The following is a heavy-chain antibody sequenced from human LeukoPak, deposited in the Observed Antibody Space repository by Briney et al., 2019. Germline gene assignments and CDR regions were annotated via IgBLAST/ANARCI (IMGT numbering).Heavy chain of an antibody. CDR3: ARNRGSFPLDY. J-gene: IGHJ4*02. Sequence: TSETLSLTCTVSGGSISSYYWSWLRQPPGKGLEWIGYIYYSGSTYYNPSLKSRVTISVDTSKNQFSLKLSSVTAADTAVYYCARNRGSFPLDYWGQGTLVTVSS. D-gene: IGHD1-26*01. CDR1: GGSISSYY. CDR2: IYYSGST. V-gene: IGHV4-59*08.